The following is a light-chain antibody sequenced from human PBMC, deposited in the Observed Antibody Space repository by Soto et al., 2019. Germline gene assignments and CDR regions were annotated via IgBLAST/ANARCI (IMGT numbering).Light chain of an antibody. Sequence: DIQMTQSPSTLSASVGDRVTITCRASQSVDFWLAWFQQKPGKAPKVLIHKASSLDSGVQSRFSGSGSGTEFSLTISSLQPDDVATYYCQHYSASSPWTFGQGTKVDIK. V-gene: IGKV1-5*03. J-gene: IGKJ1*01. CDR1: QSVDFW. CDR2: KAS. CDR3: QHYSASSPWT.